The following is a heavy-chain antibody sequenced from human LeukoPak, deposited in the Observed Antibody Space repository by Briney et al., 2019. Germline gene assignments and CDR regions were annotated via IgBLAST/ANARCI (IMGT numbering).Heavy chain of an antibody. Sequence: PGGSLRLSCAASGFSFSSYWMSWVRQAPGKGLEWVGNINQDGSGKYYVDSVKGRFTISRDNAMNSLYLQMNSLRAEDTAVYYCAKAGSGRSIDYWGQGTLVTVSS. CDR3: AKAGSGRSIDY. D-gene: IGHD3-10*01. CDR2: INQDGSGK. J-gene: IGHJ4*02. V-gene: IGHV3-7*01. CDR1: GFSFSSYW.